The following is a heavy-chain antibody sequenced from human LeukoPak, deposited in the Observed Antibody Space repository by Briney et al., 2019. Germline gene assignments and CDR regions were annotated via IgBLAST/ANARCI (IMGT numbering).Heavy chain of an antibody. V-gene: IGHV3-64*01. Sequence: PGGSLRLSCAASGFTFSSYAMHCVRQAPGKGLEYVSALSSNGGSTYYANSVKGRFTISRDNSKNTLYLQMGSLRAEDMAVYYCARSRLLVAVPFDYWGQGTLVTVSS. CDR1: GFTFSSYA. CDR3: ARSRLLVAVPFDY. J-gene: IGHJ4*02. D-gene: IGHD5-12*01. CDR2: LSSNGGST.